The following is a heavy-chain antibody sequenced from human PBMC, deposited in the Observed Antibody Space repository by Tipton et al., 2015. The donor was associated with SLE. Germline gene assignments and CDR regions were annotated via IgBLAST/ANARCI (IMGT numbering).Heavy chain of an antibody. CDR1: GFTFSNYA. D-gene: IGHD3-22*01. CDR3: ARGGVYDTSAWYFDL. J-gene: IGHJ2*01. CDR2: ISYDGSNK. V-gene: IGHV3-30-3*01. Sequence: SLRLSCAASGFTFSNYAMNWVRQAPGKGLEWVAVISYDGSNKYYADSVKGRFTISRDNSKNTMYLQMNSLRAEDTAVYYCARGGVYDTSAWYFDLWGRGTLVTVSS.